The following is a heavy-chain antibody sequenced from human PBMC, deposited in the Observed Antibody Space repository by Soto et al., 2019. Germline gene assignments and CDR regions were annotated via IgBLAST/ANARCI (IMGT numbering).Heavy chain of an antibody. V-gene: IGHV3-23*01. CDR3: AKTLYLEWLSNYYYYYGMDV. Sequence: GGSLRLSCAASGFTFSSYAMSWVRQAPGKGLEWVSAISGSGGSTYYADSVKGRFTISRDNSKNTLYLQMNGLRAEDTAVYYCAKTLYLEWLSNYYYYYGMDVWGQGTTVTVSS. J-gene: IGHJ6*02. CDR1: GFTFSSYA. CDR2: ISGSGGST. D-gene: IGHD3-3*01.